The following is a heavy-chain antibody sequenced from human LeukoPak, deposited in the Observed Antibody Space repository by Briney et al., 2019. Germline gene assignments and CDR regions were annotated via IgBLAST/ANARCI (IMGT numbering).Heavy chain of an antibody. Sequence: SQTLSLTCAISGDSVSSNNAAWNWIRQSPSRGLEWLGRTFYRSRWYTEFGTSVRSRITINSDTSKNQFSLQLNSVTPEDTAVYYCARDLPNGGSNSEGYAFDIWGQGTMVTVSS. D-gene: IGHD2-15*01. CDR3: ARDLPNGGSNSEGYAFDI. J-gene: IGHJ3*02. V-gene: IGHV6-1*01. CDR1: GDSVSSNNAA. CDR2: TFYRSRWYT.